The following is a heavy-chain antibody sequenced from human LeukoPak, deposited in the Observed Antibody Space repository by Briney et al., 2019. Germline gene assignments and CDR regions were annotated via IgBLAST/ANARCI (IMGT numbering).Heavy chain of an antibody. CDR1: GITLSNYG. CDR2: ISGSGGTI. J-gene: IGHJ3*02. D-gene: IGHD1-1*01. Sequence: GGSLRLSCAVTGITLSNYGMSWVRQAPGKGLEWVSVISGSGGTIYYADSVKGRFTISRDNSKNTLYLQMNSLRAEDTAVYYCAKTQNGAFDIWGQGTMVTVSS. V-gene: IGHV3-23*01. CDR3: AKTQNGAFDI.